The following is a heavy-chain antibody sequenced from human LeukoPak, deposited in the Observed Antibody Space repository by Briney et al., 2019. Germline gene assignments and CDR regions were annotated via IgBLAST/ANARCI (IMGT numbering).Heavy chain of an antibody. J-gene: IGHJ6*02. CDR2: IYSGGST. V-gene: IGHV3-53*04. CDR3: ARDLVVPAAIPYYYYGMDV. CDR1: GFTFHNYV. Sequence: GGSLRLSCTASGFTFHNYVMTWVRQAPGKGLEWVSVIYSGGSTYYADSVKGRFTISRHNSKNTLYLQMNSLRAEDTAVYYCARDLVVPAAIPYYYYGMDVWGQGTTVTVSS. D-gene: IGHD2-2*01.